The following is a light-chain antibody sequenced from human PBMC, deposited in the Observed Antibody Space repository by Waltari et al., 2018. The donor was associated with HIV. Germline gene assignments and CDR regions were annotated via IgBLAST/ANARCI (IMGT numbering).Light chain of an antibody. Sequence: QSALTQPASVSGSPGQQIIIPCNGTSSDVGGYTLVSWYQKHPGKAPTLMIYEVSKRPSGVSNRFSGSKSGNTASLTISGLQAEDEADYYCCAYAGSTTYVIFGGGTKLTVL. V-gene: IGLV2-23*02. CDR2: EVS. CDR1: SSDVGGYTL. J-gene: IGLJ2*01. CDR3: CAYAGSTTYVI.